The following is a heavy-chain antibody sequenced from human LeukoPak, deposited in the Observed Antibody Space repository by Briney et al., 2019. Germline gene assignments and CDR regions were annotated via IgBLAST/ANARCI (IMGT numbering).Heavy chain of an antibody. Sequence: SETLSLTCTVSGGSISSYYWSWIRQPPGKGLEWIGYIYYSGSTNYNPSLKSRVTISVDTSKNQFSLKLSSVTAADTAVYYCAIGGSPRPLRWYAFDIWGQGTMVTVSS. J-gene: IGHJ3*02. CDR2: IYYSGST. V-gene: IGHV4-59*01. CDR1: GGSISSYY. CDR3: AIGGSPRPLRWYAFDI. D-gene: IGHD1-26*01.